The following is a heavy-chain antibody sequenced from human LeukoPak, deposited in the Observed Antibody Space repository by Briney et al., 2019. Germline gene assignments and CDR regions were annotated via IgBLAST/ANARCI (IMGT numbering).Heavy chain of an antibody. CDR2: INPSGGST. Sequence: ASVKVSCKSSGYTFSSYYIYWVRQAPGQGLEWVGGINPSGGSTTYAQKFQGRVTMTRDTSTSTVYMELSSLRSEDTAVYYCAKANHWYSSGSYSYGMDVWGQGTTVTVPS. CDR1: GYTFSSYY. CDR3: AKANHWYSSGSYSYGMDV. V-gene: IGHV1-46*01. J-gene: IGHJ6*02. D-gene: IGHD6-19*01.